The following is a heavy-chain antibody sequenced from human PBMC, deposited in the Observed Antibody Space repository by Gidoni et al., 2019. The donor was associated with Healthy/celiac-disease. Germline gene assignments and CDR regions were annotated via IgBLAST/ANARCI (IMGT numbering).Heavy chain of an antibody. CDR1: GFTFSNAW. D-gene: IGHD3-10*01. V-gene: IGHV3-15*01. CDR3: TTEVITMVRGVIYPPYNWFDP. CDR2: IKSKTDGGTT. J-gene: IGHJ5*02. Sequence: EVQLVESGGGLVKPGGSLRLSCAASGFTFSNAWMSWVSQAPGKGLGWVCRIKSKTDGGTTDYAAPVKGRFNISRDDSKNTLYLQMNSLKTEDTAVYYCTTEVITMVRGVIYPPYNWFDPWGQGTLVTVSS.